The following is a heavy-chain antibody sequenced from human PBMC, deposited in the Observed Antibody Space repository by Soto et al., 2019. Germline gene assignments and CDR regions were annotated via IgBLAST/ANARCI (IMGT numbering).Heavy chain of an antibody. Sequence: GGSLRLSCAASGFTFSSYAMHWVRQAPGKGLEWVAVISYDGSNKYYADSVKGRFTISRDNSKNTLYLQMNSLRAEDTAVYYCASGTIFGVVLTDYWGQGTLVTVSS. V-gene: IGHV3-30-3*01. CDR1: GFTFSSYA. CDR2: ISYDGSNK. D-gene: IGHD3-3*01. J-gene: IGHJ4*02. CDR3: ASGTIFGVVLTDY.